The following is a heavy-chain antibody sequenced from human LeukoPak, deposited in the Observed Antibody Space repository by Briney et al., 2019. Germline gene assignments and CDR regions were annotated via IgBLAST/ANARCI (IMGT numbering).Heavy chain of an antibody. V-gene: IGHV4-4*02. D-gene: IGHD2-15*01. Sequence: SETLSLTCAVSGGSISSNNWWGWVRQPPGKGLEWIGEIYHGGSTNYNPSLKSRINISVDKSKNKFSLNLSSVTAADTAIYYCARENCRGATCYSMWGAFDIWGQGTMVTV. CDR2: IYHGGST. CDR1: GGSISSNNW. J-gene: IGHJ3*02. CDR3: ARENCRGATCYSMWGAFDI.